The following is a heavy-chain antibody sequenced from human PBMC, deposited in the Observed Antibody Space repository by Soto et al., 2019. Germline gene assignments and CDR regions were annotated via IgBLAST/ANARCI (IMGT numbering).Heavy chain of an antibody. CDR2: ISYDGSNK. J-gene: IGHJ3*02. CDR3: ARDLGTMIVVVIPSFDAFDI. CDR1: GFTFSSYA. D-gene: IGHD3-22*01. Sequence: QVQLVESGGGVVQPGRSLRLSCAASGFTFSSYAMHWVRQAPGKGLEWVAVISYDGSNKYYADSVKGRFTISRDNSKNTLYPQMNSLRAEDTAVYYCARDLGTMIVVVIPSFDAFDIWGQGTMVTVSS. V-gene: IGHV3-30-3*01.